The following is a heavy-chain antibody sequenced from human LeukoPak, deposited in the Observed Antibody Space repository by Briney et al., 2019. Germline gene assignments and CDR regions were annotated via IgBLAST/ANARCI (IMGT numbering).Heavy chain of an antibody. CDR1: GFTFSSYA. CDR3: ARDAVDTANAV. Sequence: GGSLRLSCAASGFTFSSYAMHWVCQAPGKGLEWVAVISYDGSNKYYANSVKGRFTISRDNAKNTLYLQMNSLRAEDTAVYYCARDAVDTANAVWGQGTTVTVSS. D-gene: IGHD5-18*01. CDR2: ISYDGSNK. J-gene: IGHJ6*02. V-gene: IGHV3-30*04.